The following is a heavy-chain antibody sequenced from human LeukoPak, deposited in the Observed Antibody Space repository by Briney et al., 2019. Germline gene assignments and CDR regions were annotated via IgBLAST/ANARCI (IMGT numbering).Heavy chain of an antibody. V-gene: IGHV3-7*01. D-gene: IGHD6-13*01. CDR2: IKQDGSEK. CDR1: GFTFSSYW. Sequence: GGSLRLSCAASGFTFSSYWVSWVRQAPGKGLEWVANIKQDGSEKYYVDSVKGRFTISRDNAKNSLYLQMNSLRAEDTAVYYCARGEAAAGTFDYWGQGTLVTVSS. CDR3: ARGEAAAGTFDY. J-gene: IGHJ4*02.